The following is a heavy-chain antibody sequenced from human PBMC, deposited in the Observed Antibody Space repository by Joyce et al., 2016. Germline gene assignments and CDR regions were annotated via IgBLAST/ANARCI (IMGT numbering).Heavy chain of an antibody. CDR3: AREGLRLLEWLTRFEY. V-gene: IGHV3-30-3*01. CDR1: GFTFGNYA. D-gene: IGHD3-3*01. J-gene: IGHJ4*02. CDR2: ISYDGSKK. Sequence: QVGLVEYGGGVVQPGRSLRPSCAASGFTFGNYAMDWVRQAPGKWLEWVAFISYDGSKKYYADSVKGRFTISRDNSKNTLYLQINSLRAEDTAVYYCAREGLRLLEWLTRFEYWGQGTLVTVSS.